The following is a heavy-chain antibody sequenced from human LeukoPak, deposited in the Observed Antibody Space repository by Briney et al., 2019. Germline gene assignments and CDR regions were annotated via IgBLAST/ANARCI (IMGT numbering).Heavy chain of an antibody. CDR3: ARSYDILNGYYLTLGLYFDY. Sequence: GGSLRLSCAAAGFTFSSYAMSWVREAPGKGLGWGSGIIVSGGSTLYAESVKARFTISRDDSKNTLYLQMNSLRAEDTAVYYCARSYDILNGYYLTLGLYFDYWGQGTLVTVSS. D-gene: IGHD3-9*01. CDR1: GFTFSSYA. V-gene: IGHV3-23*01. CDR2: IIVSGGST. J-gene: IGHJ4*02.